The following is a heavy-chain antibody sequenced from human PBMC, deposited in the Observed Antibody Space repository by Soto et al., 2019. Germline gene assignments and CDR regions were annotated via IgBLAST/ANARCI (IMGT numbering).Heavy chain of an antibody. CDR1: GFTFSSYW. V-gene: IGHV3-7*05. CDR3: ARDGSRSTTVTTLLYYGMDV. Sequence: EVQLVESGGGLVQPGGSLRLSCAASGFTFSSYWMSWVRQAPGKGLEWVANIKQDGSEKYYVDSVKGRFTISRDNAKNSLYLQMKSLRAEDTAVYYCARDGSRSTTVTTLLYYGMDVWGQGTTVTVSS. CDR2: IKQDGSEK. D-gene: IGHD4-17*01. J-gene: IGHJ6*02.